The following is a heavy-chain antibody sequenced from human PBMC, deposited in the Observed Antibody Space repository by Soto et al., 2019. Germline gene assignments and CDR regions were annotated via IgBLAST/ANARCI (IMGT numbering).Heavy chain of an antibody. D-gene: IGHD2-21*01. CDR3: GRHKLPALFDF. CDR1: GGSFSGYY. CDR2: INHSGST. J-gene: IGHJ4*02. Sequence: PSETLSLTCAVYGGSFSGYYCTWIRQHPGTGLEWIGEINHSGSTNYNPSLKSRVTISVDTSKNQFSLKLTSVTAADTAVYYGGRHKLPALFDFWGKGTLDPVSP. V-gene: IGHV4-34*01.